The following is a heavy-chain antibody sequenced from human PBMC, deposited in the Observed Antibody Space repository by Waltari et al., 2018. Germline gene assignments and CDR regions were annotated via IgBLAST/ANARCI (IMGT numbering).Heavy chain of an antibody. CDR2: FIPIFGTT. CDR1: GGTFNTYT. CDR3: ARGVQPYYYGSGSYSP. J-gene: IGHJ5*02. V-gene: IGHV1-69*15. Sequence: QVQLVQSGAEVKQPGSSVKVSCKASGGTFNTYTISWMRQAPGQGLEWLGKFIPIFGTTNYEQKFQGRVTITADESTTTAYLELSSLRFEDTAVYYCARGVQPYYYGSGSYSPWGQGTLVTVSS. D-gene: IGHD3-10*01.